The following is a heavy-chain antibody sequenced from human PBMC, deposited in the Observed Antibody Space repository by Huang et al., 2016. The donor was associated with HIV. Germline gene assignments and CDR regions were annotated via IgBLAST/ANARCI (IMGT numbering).Heavy chain of an antibody. Sequence: VQLQESGPGLVKPSETLSLTCSVSGGSINNHYWSWIRQPPGTGLEWIGSIYYRGVANYNPSLKSRVTISLDTSKNQFSLKLSSVTAADMAVYYCARSSLEYYFDSSGLGAFDIWGQGTMVTVSS. CDR2: IYYRGVA. CDR1: GGSINNHY. J-gene: IGHJ3*02. V-gene: IGHV4-59*11. CDR3: ARSSLEYYFDSSGLGAFDI. D-gene: IGHD3-22*01.